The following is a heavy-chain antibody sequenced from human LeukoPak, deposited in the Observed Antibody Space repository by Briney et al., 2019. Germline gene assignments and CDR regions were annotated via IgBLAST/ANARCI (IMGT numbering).Heavy chain of an antibody. D-gene: IGHD2-2*01. CDR2: INSDGINT. CDR1: GFTFSNYW. Sequence: GGSLRLSCAASGFTFSNYWMHWVRQAPGKGLVWVSRINSDGINTSYADSVKGRFTISRDNAKNTLNLQMNSLRAEDTAVYCCARESIVVVPAAMPYWWFDPWGQGTLVTVSS. J-gene: IGHJ5*02. V-gene: IGHV3-74*01. CDR3: ARESIVVVPAAMPYWWFDP.